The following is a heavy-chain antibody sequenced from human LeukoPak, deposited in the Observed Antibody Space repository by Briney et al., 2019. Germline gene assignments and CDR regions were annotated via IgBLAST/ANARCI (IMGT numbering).Heavy chain of an antibody. J-gene: IGHJ3*02. CDR2: IYYSGST. D-gene: IGHD1-26*01. Sequence: SETLSLTCTVSGGSISSYYWSWIRQPPGKGLGWIGYIYYSGSTSYNPSLKSRVTISVDTSKNQFSLKLSSVTAADTAVYYWARRVGAIRPLDAFYILGQGTKVTGSS. CDR1: GGSISSYY. CDR3: ARRVGAIRPLDAFYI. V-gene: IGHV4-59*01.